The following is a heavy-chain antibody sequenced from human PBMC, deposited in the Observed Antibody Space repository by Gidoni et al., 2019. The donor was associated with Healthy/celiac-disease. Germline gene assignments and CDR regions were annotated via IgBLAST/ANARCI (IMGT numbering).Heavy chain of an antibody. V-gene: IGHV3-49*05. CDR3: SRFLGYCSSTTCPTNYYYGLDV. J-gene: IGHJ6*02. D-gene: IGHD2-2*01. CDR1: GFTFGDYA. CDR2: IRSKAYGGTT. Sequence: EVQLVESGGGLVKPGRSLRLSCIASGFTFGDYATSWFRQAPGKGLEWVGFIRSKAYGGTTEDAASVKGRFTISRDDSKSIAYLQMNNLKTEDTAMYYCSRFLGYCSSTTCPTNYYYGLDVWGQGTTVTVSS.